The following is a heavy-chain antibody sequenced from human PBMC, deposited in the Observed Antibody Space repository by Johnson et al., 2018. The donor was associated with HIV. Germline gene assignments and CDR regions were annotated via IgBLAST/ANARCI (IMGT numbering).Heavy chain of an antibody. CDR2: IGTAGDT. CDR3: AKRGSGWPSDAFDI. CDR1: GFTFSSYA. V-gene: IGHV3-23*04. J-gene: IGHJ3*02. D-gene: IGHD6-19*01. Sequence: VQLVEFGGGLVQPGGSLRLSCAASGFTFSSYAMSWVRQAPGKGLEWVSAIGTAGDTYYPGSVKGRFTISRDNSKNTLYLQMNSLRAEDTAVYYCAKRGSGWPSDAFDIWGQGTMVTVSS.